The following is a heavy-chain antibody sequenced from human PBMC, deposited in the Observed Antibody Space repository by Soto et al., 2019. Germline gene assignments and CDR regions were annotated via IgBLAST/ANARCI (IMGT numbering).Heavy chain of an antibody. J-gene: IGHJ4*02. D-gene: IGHD2-15*01. Sequence: EVQLVESGGGLVQPGGSLRLSCAASGFTFSSYSMNWVRQAPGKGLEWVSYISSSSSTIYYADSVKGRFTISRDNAKNSLYLQMNRLRAEDTAVYYCARDLSRPAYVRWYYFDYWGQGTLVTVSS. CDR1: GFTFSSYS. CDR2: ISSSSSTI. V-gene: IGHV3-48*01. CDR3: ARDLSRPAYVRWYYFDY.